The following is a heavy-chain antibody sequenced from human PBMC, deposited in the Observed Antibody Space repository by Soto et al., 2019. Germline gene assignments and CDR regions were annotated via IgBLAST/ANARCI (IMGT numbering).Heavy chain of an antibody. J-gene: IGHJ6*02. D-gene: IGHD3-16*01. Sequence: LRLDCAASGFPFDESAMPWVRQAPGTGLEWYTGISWNRSSIGYADSVKGRFTISMENAKNSLSLQMNSLRAEDTALYSCAKEKVFGRVRKGMCVWGQGTTVTVSS. V-gene: IGHV3-9*01. CDR2: ISWNRSSI. CDR3: AKEKVFGRVRKGMCV. CDR1: GFPFDESA.